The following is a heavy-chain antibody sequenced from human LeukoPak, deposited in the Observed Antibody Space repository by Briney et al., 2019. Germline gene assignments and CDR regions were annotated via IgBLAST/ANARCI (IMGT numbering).Heavy chain of an antibody. V-gene: IGHV4-31*03. Sequence: PSETLSLTCTVSGGSISSGGYYWRWIRQHPGRSLEWIGYIYYSGSTYYNPSLKSRVTISVDTSKNQFSLKLSSVTAADTAVYYCARGTVRRTPYPGIDVWGKGTTVTVSS. CDR2: IYYSGST. CDR3: ARGTVRRTPYPGIDV. J-gene: IGHJ6*04. D-gene: IGHD4-17*01. CDR1: GGSISSGGYY.